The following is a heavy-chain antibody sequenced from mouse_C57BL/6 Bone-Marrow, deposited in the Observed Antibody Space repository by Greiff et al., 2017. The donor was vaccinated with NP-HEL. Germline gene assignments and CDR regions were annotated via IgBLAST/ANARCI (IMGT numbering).Heavy chain of an antibody. Sequence: VQLQQSGPELVKPGDSVKISCKASGYSFTGYFMNWVMQSHGKSLEWIGRINPYNGDTFYNQKFKGKATLTVDKSSSTAHMELRSLTSEDSAVYYCARRGRYYYAMDYWGQGTSVTVSS. CDR3: ARRGRYYYAMDY. V-gene: IGHV1-20*01. J-gene: IGHJ4*01. CDR1: GYSFTGYF. CDR2: INPYNGDT.